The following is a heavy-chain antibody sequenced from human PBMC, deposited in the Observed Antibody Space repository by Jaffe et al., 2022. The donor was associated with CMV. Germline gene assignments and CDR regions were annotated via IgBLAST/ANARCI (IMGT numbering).Heavy chain of an antibody. CDR1: GGSISSYY. V-gene: IGHV4-59*01. D-gene: IGHD3-3*01. J-gene: IGHJ6*03. CDR3: AREGGGGYDFWSGSHKLGRDYYYYMDV. Sequence: QVQLQESGPGLVKPSETLSLTCTVSGGSISSYYWSWIRQPPGKGLEWIGYIYYSGSTNYNPSLKSRVTISVDTSKNQFSLKLSSVTAADTAVYYCAREGGGGYDFWSGSHKLGRDYYYYMDVWGKGTTVTVSS. CDR2: IYYSGST.